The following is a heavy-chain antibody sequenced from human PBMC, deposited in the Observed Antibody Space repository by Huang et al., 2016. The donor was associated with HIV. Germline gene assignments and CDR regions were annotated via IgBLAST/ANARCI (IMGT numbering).Heavy chain of an antibody. V-gene: IGHV1-2*02. CDR3: ARDWSFGSSTSPAD. J-gene: IGHJ4*02. D-gene: IGHD6-6*01. CDR1: GYTFTDSN. CDR2: INPKRGGT. Sequence: QVQLVQSGAEVKNPGASVRVSCKASGYTFTDSNLHWVRQAPGQGLEWRGWINPKRGGTIYAQRFQGRITMTRDTTISTGHMDLRRIQSDDTAVYFCARDWSFGSSTSPADWGQGTLVTVSS.